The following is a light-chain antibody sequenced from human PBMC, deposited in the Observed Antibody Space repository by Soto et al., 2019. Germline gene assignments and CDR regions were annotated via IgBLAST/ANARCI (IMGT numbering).Light chain of an antibody. CDR3: QSYDSSLSGWV. V-gene: IGLV1-40*01. J-gene: IGLJ2*01. CDR2: GNS. CDR1: SSNIGAGYD. Sequence: QSVLTQPPSVSGAPGQRVTISCTGSSSNIGAGYDVHWYQQLPGTVPKLLIYGNSNRPSGVPDRFSDSKSGTSASLAITGLQAEDEADYYCQSYDSSLSGWVFGGGTKLTVL.